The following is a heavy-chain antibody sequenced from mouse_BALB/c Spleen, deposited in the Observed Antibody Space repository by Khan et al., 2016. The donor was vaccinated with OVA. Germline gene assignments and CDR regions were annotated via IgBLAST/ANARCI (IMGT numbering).Heavy chain of an antibody. D-gene: IGHD3-2*02. CDR2: INPGSGDI. J-gene: IGHJ3*01. CDR1: GYAFTDYL. V-gene: IGHV1-54*03. Sequence: QVQLQQSGAELVRPGTSVKVSCKASGYAFTDYLIEWLKQRPGQGLEWLGVINPGSGDITYNEKFKDKATLTADKSSSTAYMQLTSLTSDDSAVYFCSRSGYGFGAYWGPGTLVTVSA. CDR3: SRSGYGFGAY.